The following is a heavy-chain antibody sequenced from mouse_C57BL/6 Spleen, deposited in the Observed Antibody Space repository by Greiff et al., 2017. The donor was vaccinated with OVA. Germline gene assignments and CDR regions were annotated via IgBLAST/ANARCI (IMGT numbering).Heavy chain of an antibody. CDR1: GFTFSDYG. CDR2: ISSGSSTI. V-gene: IGHV5-17*01. Sequence: EVQVVESGGGLVKPGGSLKLSCAASGFTFSDYGMHWVRQAPEKGLEWVAYISSGSSTIYYADTVKGRFTISRDNAKNTLFLQMTSLRSEDTAMYYCARQGSIYKGYDPCFDYWGQGTTLTVSA. J-gene: IGHJ2*01. D-gene: IGHD2-2*01. CDR3: ARQGSIYKGYDPCFDY.